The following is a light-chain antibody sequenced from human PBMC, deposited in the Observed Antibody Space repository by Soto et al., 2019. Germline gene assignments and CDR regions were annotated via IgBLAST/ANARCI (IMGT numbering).Light chain of an antibody. CDR3: QEHDSSPWM. CDR2: RAS. CDR1: QGVSSSY. V-gene: IGKV3-20*01. J-gene: IGKJ1*01. Sequence: EIVVTQSPSTLPWSPEERATRSWRANQGVSSSYLAWYQHIPGQTPRLLMYRASNRATGIPERFSGSGSGPDFSLTISILAPEDLEVYYWQEHDSSPWMFGQGTKVDIK.